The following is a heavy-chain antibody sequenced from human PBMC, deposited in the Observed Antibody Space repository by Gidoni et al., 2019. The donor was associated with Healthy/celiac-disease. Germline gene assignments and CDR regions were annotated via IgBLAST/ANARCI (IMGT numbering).Heavy chain of an antibody. Sequence: EVQLVQSGAEEKKPGESLRISCKGSGYSFTGYWISWVRQMPGKGLEWLGRIDPSDSYTNYSPSFQGHVTISADKSISTAYLQWSSLKASDTAMYYCARLGVPGVNYYGSGSYYKGGEDHWGQGTLVTVSS. J-gene: IGHJ4*02. CDR1: GYSFTGYW. V-gene: IGHV5-10-1*03. CDR2: IDPSDSYT. D-gene: IGHD3-10*01. CDR3: ARLGVPGVNYYGSGSYYKGGEDH.